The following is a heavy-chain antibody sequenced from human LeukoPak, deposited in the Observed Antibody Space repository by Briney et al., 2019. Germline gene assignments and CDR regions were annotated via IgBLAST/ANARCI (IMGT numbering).Heavy chain of an antibody. J-gene: IGHJ6*03. CDR3: ARGQQVAQADHYSYYMDV. CDR2: IYTSEYT. D-gene: IGHD1-1*01. Sequence: SETLSLTCTVSGGSIGTYYWSWIRQPAGKGLEWIGRIYTSEYTNYNSSLQSRVTISVDKSKNQFSLRLTSVTAADTAVYFCARGQQVAQADHYSYYMDVWGKGTTVIVS. CDR1: GGSIGTYY. V-gene: IGHV4-4*07.